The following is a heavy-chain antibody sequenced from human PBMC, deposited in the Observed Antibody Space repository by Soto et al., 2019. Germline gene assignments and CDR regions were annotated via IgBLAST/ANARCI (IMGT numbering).Heavy chain of an antibody. D-gene: IGHD3-10*01. CDR1: GFIFSIYG. CDR2: ISYDGSDQ. Sequence: QVQLVESGGGVVQPGTSLRLSCAASGFIFSIYGMYWVRQAPGKGLEWVARISYDGSDQFYGDSVKGRFTISRDNSKNTLYLQVNSLRSEDTAVYYCAKDTGADYWGQGAVVTVSA. J-gene: IGHJ4*02. CDR3: AKDTGADY. V-gene: IGHV3-30*18.